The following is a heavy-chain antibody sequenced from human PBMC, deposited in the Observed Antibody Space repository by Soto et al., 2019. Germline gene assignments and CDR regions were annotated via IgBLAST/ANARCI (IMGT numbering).Heavy chain of an antibody. CDR1: GFTFSSYW. CDR2: IKQDGGST. V-gene: IGHV3-7*01. CDR3: VRDHSGLKDFDY. Sequence: GSLRLSCAASGFTFSSYWMSWVRQAPGKGLEWVANIKQDGGSTHYAESVKGRFTISRDNGRNSLSLQMDSLRVEDTAVYYCVRDHSGLKDFDYWGQGALVTVSS. D-gene: IGHD1-1*01. J-gene: IGHJ4*02.